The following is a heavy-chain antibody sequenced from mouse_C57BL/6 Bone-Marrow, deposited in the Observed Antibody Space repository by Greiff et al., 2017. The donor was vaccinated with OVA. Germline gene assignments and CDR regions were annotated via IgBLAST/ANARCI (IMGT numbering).Heavy chain of an antibody. CDR1: GYAFSSYW. D-gene: IGHD1-1*01. CDR3: ERVEGYCYSSSLMDY. CDR2: IYPGDGDT. J-gene: IGHJ4*01. Sequence: QVQLQQSGAELVKPGASVKISCKASGYAFSSYWMNWVKQRPGKGLEWIGQIYPGDGDTNYNGKFKGKATLTADKSSSTAYMPLSSLTSEDSAVYFWERVEGYCYSSSLMDYWGQGTSVTVSS. V-gene: IGHV1-80*01.